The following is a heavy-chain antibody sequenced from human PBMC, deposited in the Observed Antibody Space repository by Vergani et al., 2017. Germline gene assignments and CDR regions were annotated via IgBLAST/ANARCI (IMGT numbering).Heavy chain of an antibody. Sequence: QLQLQESGPGLVKPSETLSLTCTVSGGSISSSSYYWGWIRQPPGKGLEWIGSIYYSGSTYYNPSLKSRVTISVDTSKNQFSLKLSSGTAADTAVYYCTRVKGDANWFDPWGQGTLVTVSS. CDR3: TRVKGDANWFDP. D-gene: IGHD3-16*01. V-gene: IGHV4-39*07. CDR2: IYYSGST. J-gene: IGHJ5*02. CDR1: GGSISSSSYY.